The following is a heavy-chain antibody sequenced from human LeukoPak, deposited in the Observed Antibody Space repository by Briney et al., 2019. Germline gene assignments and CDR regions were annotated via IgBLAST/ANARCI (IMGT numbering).Heavy chain of an antibody. CDR2: IYYSGST. CDR3: ARGKYYDSSGYYFDY. Sequence: SETLSLTCTVSGGSISSYYWSWIRQPPGKGLEWIGYIYYSGSTNYNPSLKSRVTISVDTSKNQFSLKLSSVTAADTAVYYCARGKYYDSSGYYFDYWGRGTLVTVSS. D-gene: IGHD3-22*01. CDR1: GGSISSYY. J-gene: IGHJ4*02. V-gene: IGHV4-59*01.